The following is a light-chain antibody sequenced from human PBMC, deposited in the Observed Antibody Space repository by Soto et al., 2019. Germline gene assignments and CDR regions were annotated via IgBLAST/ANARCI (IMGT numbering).Light chain of an antibody. J-gene: IGKJ1*01. CDR3: QQYNDWPRT. CDR1: QSVSGN. V-gene: IGKV3-15*01. CDR2: DAS. Sequence: EIVMTQSPVTLSVSPGERATLSCRASQSVSGNLAWYQQKPGQAPRLLIYDASTRATGIPGRFSGSGSGTEFTLTISSLQSEDFAVYYCQQYNDWPRTFGQGTKVDIK.